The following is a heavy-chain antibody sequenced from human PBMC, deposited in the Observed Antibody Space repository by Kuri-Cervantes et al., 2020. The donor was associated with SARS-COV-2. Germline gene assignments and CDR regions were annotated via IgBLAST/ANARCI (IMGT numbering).Heavy chain of an antibody. CDR1: GGTFSSYA. J-gene: IGHJ6*03. CDR2: IIPIFGTA. V-gene: IGHV1-69*13. D-gene: IGHD3-3*01. Sequence: SVKVSCKASGGTFSSYAISWVRQAPGQGLEWMGGIIPIFGTANYAQKFQGRVTITADESTSTAYMELSSLKASDTAMYYCARLRYYDFWSGYLSGHYYYYYMDVWGKGTTVTVSS. CDR3: ARLRYYDFWSGYLSGHYYYYYMDV.